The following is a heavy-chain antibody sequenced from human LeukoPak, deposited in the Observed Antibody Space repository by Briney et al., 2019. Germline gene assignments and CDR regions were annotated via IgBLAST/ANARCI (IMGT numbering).Heavy chain of an antibody. Sequence: ASVKVSCKASGYTFTTYGISWVRHAPGQGLEWMGWISAYNGNTNYAQSLQGRVTMTTDTSTSTAYMELRSLRSDDTAMYYCARDKNWKPDYWGQGTLVTVSS. D-gene: IGHD1-1*01. CDR3: ARDKNWKPDY. CDR1: GYTFTTYG. J-gene: IGHJ4*02. V-gene: IGHV1-18*01. CDR2: ISAYNGNT.